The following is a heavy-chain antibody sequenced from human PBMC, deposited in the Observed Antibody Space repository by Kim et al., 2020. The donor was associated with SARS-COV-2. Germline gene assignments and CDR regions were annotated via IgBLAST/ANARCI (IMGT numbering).Heavy chain of an antibody. Sequence: TTDYAAPVKGRFTISRDDSKNTLYLQMNSLKTEDTAVYFCTTYTAGASGYWGQGTLVTVSS. D-gene: IGHD6-25*01. J-gene: IGHJ4*02. CDR3: TTYTAGASGY. CDR2: TT. V-gene: IGHV3-15*01.